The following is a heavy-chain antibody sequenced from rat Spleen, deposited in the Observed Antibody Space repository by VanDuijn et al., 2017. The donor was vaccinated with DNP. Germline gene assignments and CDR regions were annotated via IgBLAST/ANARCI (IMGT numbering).Heavy chain of an antibody. J-gene: IGHJ2*01. D-gene: IGHD4-1*01. Sequence: EVQLVESGGGLVQPGRSLKLSCAASGFTFSDYNMAWVRQAPKKGLEWVATLSYDGSSTYYRDSVKGRFTISRDNAKSTLYLQMDSLRSEDTATYYCARQGRGPDYWGQGVMVTVSS. CDR1: GFTFSDYN. V-gene: IGHV5-7*01. CDR2: LSYDGSST. CDR3: ARQGRGPDY.